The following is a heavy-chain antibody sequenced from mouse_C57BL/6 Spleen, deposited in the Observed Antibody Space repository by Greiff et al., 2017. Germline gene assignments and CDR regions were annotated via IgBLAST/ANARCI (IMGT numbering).Heavy chain of an antibody. CDR2: IYPGDGDT. Sequence: VQLQQSGPELVKPGASVKISCKASGYAFSSSWMNWVKQRPGKGLEWIGRIYPGDGDTNYNGKFKGKATLTADKSSSTAYMQLSSLTSEDSAVYFSAGDDNIFAYWGQGTLVTVSA. D-gene: IGHD1-3*01. V-gene: IGHV1-82*01. CDR3: AGDDNIFAY. CDR1: GYAFSSSW. J-gene: IGHJ3*01.